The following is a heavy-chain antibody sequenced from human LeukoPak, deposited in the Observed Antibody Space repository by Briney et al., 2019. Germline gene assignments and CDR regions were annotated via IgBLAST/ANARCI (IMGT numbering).Heavy chain of an antibody. V-gene: IGHV5-51*01. CDR3: ARGGSSGWYFWFDP. CDR2: IYPGDSDT. Sequence: GESLKISCQVFGSSFTNYWIGWVRQIPEKGLEWMGIIYPGDSDTRYSPSFQGQVTISTDKSLNTAYLQWSSLTASDTAMYYCARGGSSGWYFWFDPWGQGTLVTVSS. J-gene: IGHJ5*02. CDR1: GSSFTNYW. D-gene: IGHD6-19*01.